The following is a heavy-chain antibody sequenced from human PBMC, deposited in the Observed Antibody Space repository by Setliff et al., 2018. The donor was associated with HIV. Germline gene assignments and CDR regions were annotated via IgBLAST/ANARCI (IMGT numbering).Heavy chain of an antibody. D-gene: IGHD3-10*01. CDR1: GGTFSSYA. V-gene: IGHV1-69*10. Sequence: ASVKVSCMASGGTFSSYAISWVRQAPGQGLEWMGGIIPILGIANYAQKFQGRVTITADKSTSTAYMELSSLRSEDTAVYYCAVVYYYGSGSYDGMDVWGQGTTVTVSS. J-gene: IGHJ6*02. CDR3: AVVYYYGSGSYDGMDV. CDR2: IIPILGIA.